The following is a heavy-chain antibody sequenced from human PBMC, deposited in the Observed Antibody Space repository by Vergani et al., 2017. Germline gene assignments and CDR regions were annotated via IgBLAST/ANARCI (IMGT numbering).Heavy chain of an antibody. V-gene: IGHV3-23*01. D-gene: IGHD1-26*01. J-gene: IGHJ4*02. Sequence: EVQLLESGGSLKQPGGSVRLSCAASGFTFSTYAMHWVRQAPGKGLEWVSALTGGGGSTYYADSFKGRFIISRDNSRDTLYLQMNSLRPEDTATHYCVKDAWSYENSFASWGQGTLFTVSS. CDR1: GFTFSTYA. CDR2: LTGGGGST. CDR3: VKDAWSYENSFAS.